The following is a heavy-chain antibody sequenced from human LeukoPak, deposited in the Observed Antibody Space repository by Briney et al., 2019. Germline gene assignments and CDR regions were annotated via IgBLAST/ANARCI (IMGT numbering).Heavy chain of an antibody. V-gene: IGHV3-53*05. CDR1: GFTVSSNY. CDR2: IYSGGST. CDR3: AKDISPYSSGWFDY. Sequence: PGGSLRLSCAASGFTVSSNYMSWVRQAPGKGLEWVSVIYSGGSTYYADSVKGRFTISRDNAKNSLYLQMNSPRAEDTALYYCAKDISPYSSGWFDYWGQGTLVTVSS. D-gene: IGHD6-19*01. J-gene: IGHJ4*02.